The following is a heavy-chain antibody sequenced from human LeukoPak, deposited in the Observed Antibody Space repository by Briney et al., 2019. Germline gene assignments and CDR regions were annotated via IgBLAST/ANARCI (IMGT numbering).Heavy chain of an antibody. CDR3: ARTAARRFDC. J-gene: IGHJ4*02. D-gene: IGHD6-6*01. Sequence: EASVKVSCKASGYTFPSYFMHWVRQAPGQGLEWMGIINPTGGSTTYAQKFQGRVTMTRDTSTSTVYMELSSLRSDDTAVYYCARTAARRFDCWGQGTLVTVSS. CDR1: GYTFPSYF. CDR2: INPTGGST. V-gene: IGHV1-46*01.